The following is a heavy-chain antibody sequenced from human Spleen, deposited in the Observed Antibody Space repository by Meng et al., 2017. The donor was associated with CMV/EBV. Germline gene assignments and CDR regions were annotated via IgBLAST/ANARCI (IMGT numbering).Heavy chain of an antibody. V-gene: IGHV1-69*05. J-gene: IGHJ4*02. Sequence: FHNYASSGVRHAPGQGLEWMGGFIPVFGAPDYAQRFQDRLTIATDESTGSASMELSGLRFEDTAVYFCARGPKIPLGGVNLWPLEHWGQGSLVTVSS. CDR3: ARGPKIPLGGVNLWPLEH. CDR2: FIPVFGAP. CDR1: FHNYA. D-gene: IGHD3-16*01.